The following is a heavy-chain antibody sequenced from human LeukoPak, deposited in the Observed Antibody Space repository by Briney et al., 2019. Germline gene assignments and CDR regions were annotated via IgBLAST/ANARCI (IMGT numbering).Heavy chain of an antibody. CDR3: AKGGLTAMAPKGAFDI. Sequence: GGSLRLSCAASGFTFSSYGMHCVRQAPGKGLEWVAFIRYDGSNKYYADSVKGRFTISRDNSKNTLYLQMNSLRAEDTAVYYCAKGGLTAMAPKGAFDIWGQGTMVTVSS. CDR1: GFTFSSYG. D-gene: IGHD5-18*01. J-gene: IGHJ3*02. V-gene: IGHV3-30*02. CDR2: IRYDGSNK.